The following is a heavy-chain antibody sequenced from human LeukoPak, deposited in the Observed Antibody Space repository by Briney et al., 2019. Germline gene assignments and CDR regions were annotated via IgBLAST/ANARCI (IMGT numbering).Heavy chain of an antibody. Sequence: PGGALRLSCAVSGFTFSSYAMGWVRQAPGKGLEWVSGKSGSGATTYYADSVKGRFTISRDDSKNTLYLQMNSLRAEDSALYYCARWFNSGNDWWFDPWGQGTLVTVS. CDR2: KSGSGATT. D-gene: IGHD1-26*01. J-gene: IGHJ5*02. V-gene: IGHV3-23*01. CDR3: ARWFNSGNDWWFDP. CDR1: GFTFSSYA.